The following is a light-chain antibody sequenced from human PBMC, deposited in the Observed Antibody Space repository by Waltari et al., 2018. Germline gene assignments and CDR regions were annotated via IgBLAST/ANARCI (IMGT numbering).Light chain of an antibody. V-gene: IGLV2-8*01. CDR3: SSYATSNKLL. J-gene: IGLJ3*02. CDR1: SSDVGSYNF. Sequence: QSALTQPPSASGSPGQSVTISCTGTSSDVGSYNFVSWYQQHPGKAPKLMIFEVTKRPSGVPDRFSGSKSGNTASLTVSGLQAEDEADYYCSSYATSNKLLFGGGTKLTVL. CDR2: EVT.